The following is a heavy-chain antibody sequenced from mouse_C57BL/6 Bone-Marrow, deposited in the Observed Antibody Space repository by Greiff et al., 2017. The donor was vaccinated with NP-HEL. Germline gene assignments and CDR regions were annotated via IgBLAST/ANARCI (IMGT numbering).Heavy chain of an antibody. J-gene: IGHJ2*01. CDR3: ARIYYGNIDY. D-gene: IGHD2-1*01. CDR2: ISYDGSN. V-gene: IGHV3-6*01. Sequence: ESGPGLVKPSQSLSLTCSVTGYSITSGYYWNWIRQFPGNKLEWMGYISYDGSNNYNPSLKNRISITRDTSKNQFFLKLNSVTTEDTATYYCARIYYGNIDYWGQGTTLTVSS. CDR1: GYSITSGYY.